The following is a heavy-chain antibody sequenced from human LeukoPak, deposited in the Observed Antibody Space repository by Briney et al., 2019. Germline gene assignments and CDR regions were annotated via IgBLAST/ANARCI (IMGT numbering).Heavy chain of an antibody. CDR3: ARVWLPG. Sequence: PGGSLRLSCEASGFTFSSYWVHRVRQVPGKGLVWVSRINSDGIITNYADSVKGRFTISRDNAKNTLYLQMNSLRVEDTAVYYCARVWLPGWGQGTLVTVSS. D-gene: IGHD5-12*01. CDR1: GFTFSSYW. V-gene: IGHV3-74*01. CDR2: INSDGIIT. J-gene: IGHJ4*02.